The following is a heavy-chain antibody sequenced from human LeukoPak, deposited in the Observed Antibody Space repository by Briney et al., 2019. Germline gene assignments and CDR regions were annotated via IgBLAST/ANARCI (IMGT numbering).Heavy chain of an antibody. J-gene: IGHJ4*02. CDR2: IYYSGST. Sequence: PSQTLSLTCTVSGGSISSGDYYWSWTRQPPGKGLEWIGYIYYSGSTYYNPSLKSRVTISVDTSKNQFSLKLSSVTAADTAVYYCARVTCSSTSCTFDYWGQGTLVTVSS. CDR1: GGSISSGDYY. D-gene: IGHD2-2*01. V-gene: IGHV4-30-4*08. CDR3: ARVTCSSTSCTFDY.